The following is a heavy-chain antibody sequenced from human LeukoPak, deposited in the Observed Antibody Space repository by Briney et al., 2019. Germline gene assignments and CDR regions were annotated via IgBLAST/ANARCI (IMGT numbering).Heavy chain of an antibody. V-gene: IGHV1-69*05. CDR3: ATGPPCSSTSCYPYCNWFDP. CDR1: GGTFTRYA. D-gene: IGHD2-2*01. J-gene: IGHJ5*02. CDR2: IIPIFGTA. Sequence: AVKVSCKASGGTFTRYAISWVREAPGQGSEWMGRIIPIFGTAKYAQKFQGRVTITTDESTSTDYMELSRLRYEDTAVYYCATGPPCSSTSCYPYCNWFDPWGQGTLVTVSS.